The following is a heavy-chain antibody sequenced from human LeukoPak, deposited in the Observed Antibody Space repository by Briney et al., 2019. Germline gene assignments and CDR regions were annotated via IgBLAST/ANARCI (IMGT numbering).Heavy chain of an antibody. D-gene: IGHD6-19*01. CDR1: GGSVSSGSYY. CDR2: IYYSGST. J-gene: IGHJ4*02. Sequence: PSETLSLTCTVSGGSVSSGSYYWSWIRQPPGKGLEWIGYIYYSGSTNYNPSLKSRVTISVDTSKNQFSLKLSSVTAADTAVYYCARIPDNSGWEIYFDYWGQGTLVTVSS. CDR3: ARIPDNSGWEIYFDY. V-gene: IGHV4-61*01.